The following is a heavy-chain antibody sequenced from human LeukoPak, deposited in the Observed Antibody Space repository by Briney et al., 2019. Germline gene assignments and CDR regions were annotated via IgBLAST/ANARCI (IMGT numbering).Heavy chain of an antibody. CDR1: GGSISSTSYY. CDR2: IYYGGST. V-gene: IGHV4-39*01. J-gene: IGHJ4*02. Sequence: SETLSLTCTASGGSISSTSYYWGWNRQPPGKGLEWIGSIYYGGSTYYNPSLKSRVTISVDTSKNHFSLKLISVTAADTAVYYCARHYSSRRQGFDYWGQGTLVTVSS. D-gene: IGHD6-19*01. CDR3: ARHYSSRRQGFDY.